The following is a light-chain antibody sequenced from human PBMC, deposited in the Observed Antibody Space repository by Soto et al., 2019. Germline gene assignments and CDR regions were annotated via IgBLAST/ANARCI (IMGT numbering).Light chain of an antibody. Sequence: QSALTQPASVSGSPGQSITISCTGTSSDVGSYNLVSWYQQHPGKAPKLMIYEGSKRPSGVSNRYSGSKSGNTASLTISGLQAEDEADYSCCSYAGSGTVVFGGGTKLTVL. CDR1: SSDVGSYNL. CDR3: CSYAGSGTVV. J-gene: IGLJ2*01. V-gene: IGLV2-23*01. CDR2: EGS.